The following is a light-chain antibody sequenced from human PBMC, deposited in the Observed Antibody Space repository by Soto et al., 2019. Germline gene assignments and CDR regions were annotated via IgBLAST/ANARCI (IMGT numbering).Light chain of an antibody. CDR2: DAS. CDR1: QSVSSY. J-gene: IGKJ1*01. Sequence: EIVLTQSPATLSLSPGERATLSCRDIQSVSSYLAWYQQKPGQAPRLLIYDASNRATGIPARFSGSGSGTDFTLTISSLQSEDFAVYYCQQRSNWPPEGTFGQGTKVDIK. CDR3: QQRSNWPPEGT. V-gene: IGKV3-11*01.